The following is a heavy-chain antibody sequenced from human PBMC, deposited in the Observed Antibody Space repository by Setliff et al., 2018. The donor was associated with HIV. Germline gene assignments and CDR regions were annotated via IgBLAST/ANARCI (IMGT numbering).Heavy chain of an antibody. J-gene: IGHJ4*02. D-gene: IGHD6-13*01. V-gene: IGHV4-39*01. CDR1: GGSISRSNYY. Sequence: SETLSLTCTVPGGSISRSNYYWGWIRQPPGKGLEWIGTISYTGSTYYDPSLKSRVTISLDPSKNQFSPKLSPVTAADTAVYYCARGRGSSSSWPIDYWGQGTLVTVSS. CDR2: ISYTGST. CDR3: ARGRGSSSSWPIDY.